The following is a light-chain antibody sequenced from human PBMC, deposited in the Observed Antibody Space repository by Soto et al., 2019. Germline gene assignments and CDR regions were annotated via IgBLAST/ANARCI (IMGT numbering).Light chain of an antibody. CDR3: QQFDSFFGA. CDR1: QYMSNY. V-gene: IGKV1-33*01. J-gene: IGKJ4*01. Sequence: DIQMTQSPSSLSASVGDRVTITCRASQYMSNYVNWYQQKPGKAPKLLIYDASNLETGVPSRFSGSGFGIDFTFSIASLRPEDMATYYCQQFDSFFGAFGGGTKVEIK. CDR2: DAS.